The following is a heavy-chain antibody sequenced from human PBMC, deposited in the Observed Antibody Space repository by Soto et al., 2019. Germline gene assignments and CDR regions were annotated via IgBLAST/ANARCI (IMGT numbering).Heavy chain of an antibody. CDR1: GFTFSSYS. V-gene: IGHV3-21*04. CDR3: ARGGASYYYDSSGQYYFDY. Sequence: GGSLRLSCAASGFTFSSYSMNWVRQAPGKGLEWVSSISSSSSYIYYADSVKGRFTISRDNAKNSLYLQMNSLRAEDTAVYYCARGGASYYYDSSGQYYFDYWGQGTLVTVSS. D-gene: IGHD3-22*01. J-gene: IGHJ4*02. CDR2: ISSSSSYI.